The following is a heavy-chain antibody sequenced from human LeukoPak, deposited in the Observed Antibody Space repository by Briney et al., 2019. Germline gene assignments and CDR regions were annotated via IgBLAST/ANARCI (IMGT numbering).Heavy chain of an antibody. J-gene: IGHJ4*02. CDR2: ISGSGGST. D-gene: IGHD3-3*01. CDR3: AKDHNDFWSGYPPN. CDR1: GFTFSSYA. V-gene: IGHV3-23*01. Sequence: GGSLRLSCAASGFTFSSYAMSWVRQAPGKGLEWVSAISGSGGSTYYADSVKGRFTISRDNAKNSLYLQMNSLRAEDTAVYYCAKDHNDFWSGYPPNWGQGTLVTVSS.